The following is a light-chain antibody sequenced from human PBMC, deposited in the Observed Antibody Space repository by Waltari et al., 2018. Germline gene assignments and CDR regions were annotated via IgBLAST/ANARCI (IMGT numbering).Light chain of an antibody. J-gene: IGKJ1*01. Sequence: IQLTQSPSPLSASVGDRVTLTCRVSQGISVYLAWYQQKPGKAPNLLIYAASTLQSGVPSRFSGSGSGTDFTLTISSLQPEDFATYYCQLLNSAQWTFGQGTKVEIK. CDR1: QGISVY. CDR3: QLLNSAQWT. CDR2: AAS. V-gene: IGKV1-9*01.